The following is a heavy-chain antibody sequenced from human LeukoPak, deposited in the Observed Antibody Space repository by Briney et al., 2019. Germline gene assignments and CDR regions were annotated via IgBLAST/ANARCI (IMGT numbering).Heavy chain of an antibody. J-gene: IGHJ6*02. Sequence: GASVKVSCKASGYTFTSYYMHWVRQAPGQGLEWMGIINPSGGSTSYAQKFQGRVTMTRDTSTSTVYMELSSLRSEDTAVYYCARDYDILTGDYYHYYGMDVWGQGTTVTVSS. CDR1: GYTFTSYY. D-gene: IGHD3-9*01. V-gene: IGHV1-46*01. CDR2: INPSGGST. CDR3: ARDYDILTGDYYHYYGMDV.